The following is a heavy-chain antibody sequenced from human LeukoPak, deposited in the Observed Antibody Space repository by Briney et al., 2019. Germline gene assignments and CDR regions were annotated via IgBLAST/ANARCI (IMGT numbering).Heavy chain of an antibody. D-gene: IGHD3-10*01. CDR1: GFTFSTYP. Sequence: GGSLRLSCAASGFTFSTYPMTWVRQAPGKGLEWVSSISGSGASRDYADSVRGRFTISRDNSKSTLYLQMTSLRAEDTAVYYCAKDLVTGRLDSWGQGTLVTVSS. CDR2: ISGSGASR. J-gene: IGHJ5*01. CDR3: AKDLVTGRLDS. V-gene: IGHV3-23*01.